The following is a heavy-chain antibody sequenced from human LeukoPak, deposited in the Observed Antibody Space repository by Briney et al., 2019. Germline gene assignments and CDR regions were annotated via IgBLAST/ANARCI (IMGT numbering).Heavy chain of an antibody. Sequence: GGSLRLSCAASGFTVSSNYMSWVRQAPGKGLEWVSVIYSGGSTYYADSVKGRFAISRDNSKNTLYLQMNSLRAEDTAVYYCVRDSLLFGSWYFDYWGQGTLVTVSS. D-gene: IGHD3-10*01. V-gene: IGHV3-66*01. CDR3: VRDSLLFGSWYFDY. CDR2: IYSGGST. CDR1: GFTVSSNY. J-gene: IGHJ4*02.